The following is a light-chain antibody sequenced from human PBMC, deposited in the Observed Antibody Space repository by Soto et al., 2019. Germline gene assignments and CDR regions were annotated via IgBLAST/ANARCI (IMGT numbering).Light chain of an antibody. CDR3: QQYGSSLYT. Sequence: EIVLTQSPGTLSLSPGERATLSCRASQSVSSSYLAWYQQKPGQAPRLLIYGASSRVTGIPDRFSGSGSGTDFTLTISRLDPEDFAVYYCQQYGSSLYTFGQGTKLEIK. J-gene: IGKJ2*01. CDR2: GAS. CDR1: QSVSSSY. V-gene: IGKV3-20*01.